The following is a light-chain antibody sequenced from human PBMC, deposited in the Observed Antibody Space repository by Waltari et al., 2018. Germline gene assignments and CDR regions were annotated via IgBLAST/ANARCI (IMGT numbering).Light chain of an antibody. CDR2: DVS. V-gene: IGLV2-11*01. Sequence: QSALTQPRSVSGSPGQSVTISCTGTSRDVGGYNYVSWYQQHPGKAPKLIIYDVSNRPSGVPDRFSVSKSGNTASLTISGLQAEDEADYYCCSYAGISGVFGGGTKLTVL. CDR3: CSYAGISGV. CDR1: SRDVGGYNY. J-gene: IGLJ3*02.